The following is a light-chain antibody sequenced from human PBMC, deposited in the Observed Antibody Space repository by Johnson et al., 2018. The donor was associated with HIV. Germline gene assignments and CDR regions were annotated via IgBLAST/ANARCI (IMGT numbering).Light chain of an antibody. Sequence: QSVLTQPPSVSAAPGQKVTISCSGSNSNIGNNYVSWYQQLPGTAPKLLIYENNQRSSGIPDRFSGSKSATSATLGITGLQTGDEADYYCGTWDSSLSALYVFGTGTKVTVL. CDR1: NSNIGNNY. J-gene: IGLJ1*01. CDR2: ENN. CDR3: GTWDSSLSALYV. V-gene: IGLV1-51*02.